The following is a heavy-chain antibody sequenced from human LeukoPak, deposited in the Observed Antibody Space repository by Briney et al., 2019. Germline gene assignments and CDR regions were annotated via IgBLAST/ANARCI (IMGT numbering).Heavy chain of an antibody. CDR2: ISSSSSYI. CDR3: AKLAPDILTGYYAVGIDY. D-gene: IGHD3-9*01. V-gene: IGHV3-21*04. CDR1: GFTFSSYS. J-gene: IGHJ4*02. Sequence: GGSLRLSCAASGFTFSSYSMNWVRQAPGKGLEWVSSISSSSSYIYYADSVKGRFTISRDNAKNSLYLQMNSLRAEDTAVYYCAKLAPDILTGYYAVGIDYWGQGTLVTVSS.